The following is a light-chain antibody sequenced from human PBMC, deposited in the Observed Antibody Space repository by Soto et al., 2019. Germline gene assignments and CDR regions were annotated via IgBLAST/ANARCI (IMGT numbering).Light chain of an antibody. J-gene: IGKJ5*01. CDR1: QSVSSN. CDR2: GAS. V-gene: IGKV3-15*01. Sequence: EIFVTQSPATLSVSRWEIATLSCRASQSVSSNLAWYQQKPGQAPRLLIYGASTRATGIPARFSGSGSGTEFTLTISSLQSEDFAVYYCQQYNNWPPYTFGQGTRLEIK. CDR3: QQYNNWPPYT.